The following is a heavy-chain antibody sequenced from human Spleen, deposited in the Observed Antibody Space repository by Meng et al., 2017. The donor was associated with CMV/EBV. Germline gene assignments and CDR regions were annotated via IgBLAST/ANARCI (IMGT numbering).Heavy chain of an antibody. CDR2: VYYNGFT. J-gene: IGHJ4*02. Sequence: SETLSLTCTVSGGSISTYFWHWVRQPPGGGLEWIGYVYYNGFTEYNPSLKTRVTISVDSSRSQFSLNLNSVTAADTAVYYCVRSCSSTTCRMDYWGQGTLVTVSS. D-gene: IGHD6-13*01. CDR3: VRSCSSTTCRMDY. V-gene: IGHV4-59*01. CDR1: GGSISTYF.